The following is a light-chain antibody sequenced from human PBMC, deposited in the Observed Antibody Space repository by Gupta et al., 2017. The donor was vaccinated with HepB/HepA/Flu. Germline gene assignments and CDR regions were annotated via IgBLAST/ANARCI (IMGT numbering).Light chain of an antibody. CDR3: QQDDNLGLT. V-gene: IGKV3-15*01. Sequence: EIVMTQSPGTLSVSPGERATLSCRASQSVRSNLAWYQQKPGQAPRLLIYAASTRATGIPASFSGSGSGTEFTLTISRLRSEDFAVYYCQQDDNLGLTFGGGTKVEIK. CDR2: AAS. CDR1: QSVRSN. J-gene: IGKJ4*01.